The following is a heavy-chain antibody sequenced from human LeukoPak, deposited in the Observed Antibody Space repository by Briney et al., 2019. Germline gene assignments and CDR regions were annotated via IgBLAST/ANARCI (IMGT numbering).Heavy chain of an antibody. CDR3: ASPQYNWNDYDSYPMDV. CDR1: GYTFTAYH. D-gene: IGHD1-1*01. V-gene: IGHV1-46*01. CDR2: IDTSDGRS. J-gene: IGHJ6*02. Sequence: ASVKVSCKASGYTFTAYHMHWVRQAPGQGLEWMGIIDTSDGRSTYAQKYRDRVSMTRDTSSNTVYMEMSSLRYEDTAVYYCASPQYNWNDYDSYPMDVWGQGTTVTVSS.